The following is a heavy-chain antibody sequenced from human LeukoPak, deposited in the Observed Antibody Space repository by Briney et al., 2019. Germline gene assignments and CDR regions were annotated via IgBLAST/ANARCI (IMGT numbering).Heavy chain of an antibody. CDR2: INHSGST. Sequence: SETLSLTCAVYGASFSGYYWSWIRQPPGKGLEWIGEINHSGSTNYNPSLKSRVTISVDTSKNQFSLKLSSVTAADTAVYYCARGGYGDYSYYWYFDLWGRGTLVTVSS. CDR3: ARGGYGDYSYYWYFDL. J-gene: IGHJ2*01. D-gene: IGHD4-17*01. V-gene: IGHV4-34*01. CDR1: GASFSGYY.